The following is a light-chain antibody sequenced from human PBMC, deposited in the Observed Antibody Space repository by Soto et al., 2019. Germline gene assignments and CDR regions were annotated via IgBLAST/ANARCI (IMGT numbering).Light chain of an antibody. Sequence: QSALTQPRSVSGSPGQSVTISCTGTSSDVGGYKYVSWYQQYPGKAPKLIIYDVIKRPSGVPDRFSGSKSGNTASLTISGLQADDEADYYCCSFAGTGTQYVFGTGTKLTVL. CDR3: CSFAGTGTQYV. CDR2: DVI. V-gene: IGLV2-11*01. CDR1: SSDVGGYKY. J-gene: IGLJ1*01.